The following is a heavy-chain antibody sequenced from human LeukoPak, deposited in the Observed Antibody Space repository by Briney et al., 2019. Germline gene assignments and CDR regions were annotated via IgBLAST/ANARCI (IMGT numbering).Heavy chain of an antibody. Sequence: SQTLSLTCTVSGASISGDGYYWSWVRQPPGKGLEWIGYIYYSGSTYYYPSLESRFTISVDTSKNQFSLKLSSVTAADTAVYYCARVAAATTNPRFDYWGQGTLGTVSS. CDR1: GASISGDGYY. CDR2: IYYSGST. V-gene: IGHV4-31*03. J-gene: IGHJ4*02. CDR3: ARVAAATTNPRFDY. D-gene: IGHD5-24*01.